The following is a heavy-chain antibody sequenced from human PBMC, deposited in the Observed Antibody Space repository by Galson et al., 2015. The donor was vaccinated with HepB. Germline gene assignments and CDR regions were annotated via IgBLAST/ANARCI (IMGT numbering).Heavy chain of an antibody. CDR2: ISSSSSYI. Sequence: SLRLSCAASGFTFSSYSMNWVRQAPGKGLEWVSSISSSSSYIYYADSVKGRFTISRDNAKNSLYLQMNSLRAEDTAVYYCETGQNFDGDGDYWGQGTLVTVSS. CDR1: GFTFSSYS. J-gene: IGHJ4*02. CDR3: ETGQNFDGDGDY. V-gene: IGHV3-21*01. D-gene: IGHD3-9*01.